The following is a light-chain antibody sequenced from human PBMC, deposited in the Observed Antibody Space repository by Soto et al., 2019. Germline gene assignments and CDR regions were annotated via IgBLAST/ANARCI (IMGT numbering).Light chain of an antibody. CDR1: QSISRF. CDR3: QQYGTSPRT. Sequence: DIQMAQSPSSLSASVGDRVTITCRASQSISRFLNWYQQKPGKAPKLLIYAASSLQSGVPSRFSGSGSGTDFTLTIVRLEPEDFAVYYCQQYGTSPRTFGQGTKVDIK. CDR2: AAS. V-gene: IGKV1-39*01. J-gene: IGKJ1*01.